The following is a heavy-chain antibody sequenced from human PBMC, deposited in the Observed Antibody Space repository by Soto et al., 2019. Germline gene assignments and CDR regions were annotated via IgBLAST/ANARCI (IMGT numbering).Heavy chain of an antibody. J-gene: IGHJ6*03. Sequence: SETLSLTCTVSGGSISSDYWSWIRQPPGKGLEWIGYIYYSGSTNYNPSLKSRVTISVDTSKNQFSLRLSSVTAADTAVYYCARDLVVPAAPPTYYYYMDVWGKGTTVTVSS. CDR3: ARDLVVPAAPPTYYYYMDV. CDR1: GGSISSDY. V-gene: IGHV4-59*01. D-gene: IGHD2-2*01. CDR2: IYYSGST.